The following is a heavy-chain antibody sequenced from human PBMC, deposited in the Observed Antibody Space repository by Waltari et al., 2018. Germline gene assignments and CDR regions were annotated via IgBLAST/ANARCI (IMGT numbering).Heavy chain of an antibody. Sequence: QVQLVQSGTEVKTVGASVKVSCKASGYIFTGPFINWVRQAPGQGLEWVGRINTRNGDTDYAQKFQGRVTMTSDTPITTVYMELSSLRSDDKAVYYCARDRNYDFWTGRYGMDVWGQGTTVTVSS. J-gene: IGHJ6*02. D-gene: IGHD3-3*01. CDR3: ARDRNYDFWTGRYGMDV. CDR2: INTRNGDT. CDR1: GYIFTGPF. V-gene: IGHV1-2*06.